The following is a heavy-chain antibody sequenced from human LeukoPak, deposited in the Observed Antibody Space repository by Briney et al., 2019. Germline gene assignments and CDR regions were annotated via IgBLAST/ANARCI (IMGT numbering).Heavy chain of an antibody. CDR3: TSLASGYDV. CDR1: GFTFGDYA. D-gene: IGHD5-12*01. J-gene: IGHJ4*02. Sequence: PGGSLRLSCTASGFTFGDYAMSWVHQAPGKGLEWVGFIRSKAYGGTTEYAASVKGRFTISRDDSKSIAYLQMNSLKTEDTAVYYCTSLASGYDVWGQGTLVTVSS. V-gene: IGHV3-49*04. CDR2: IRSKAYGGTT.